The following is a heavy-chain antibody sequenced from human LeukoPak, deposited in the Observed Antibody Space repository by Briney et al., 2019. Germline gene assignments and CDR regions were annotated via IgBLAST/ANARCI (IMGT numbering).Heavy chain of an antibody. CDR2: ITGSSSYI. D-gene: IGHD6-6*01. J-gene: IGHJ4*02. CDR1: GFTFSTYY. CDR3: ASGFSSSPYFDY. Sequence: PGGSLRLSCAASGFTFSTYYMNWVRQAPRAGLEWVSFITGSSSYIYYTDSVKGRFTISRDNAKNSLFLQMNSLRDEDTAVYYCASGFSSSPYFDYWGQGTLVTVSS. V-gene: IGHV3-21*01.